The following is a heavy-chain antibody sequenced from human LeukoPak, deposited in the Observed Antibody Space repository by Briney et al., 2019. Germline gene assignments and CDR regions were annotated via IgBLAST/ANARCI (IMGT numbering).Heavy chain of an antibody. Sequence: PGGSLRLSCAASGFTFSSYAMSWVRQAPGKGLEWVSAISGSGGSTYYADSVKGRFTISRDNSKNTLYLQMNSLRAEDTAVYYCAKDGRFLEWLYLDYWGQGTLVTVSS. CDR1: GFTFSSYA. D-gene: IGHD3-3*01. CDR3: AKDGRFLEWLYLDY. J-gene: IGHJ4*02. CDR2: ISGSGGST. V-gene: IGHV3-23*01.